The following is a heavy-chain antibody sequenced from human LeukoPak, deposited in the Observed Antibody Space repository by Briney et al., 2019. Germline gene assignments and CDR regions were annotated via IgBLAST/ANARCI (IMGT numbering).Heavy chain of an antibody. J-gene: IGHJ6*03. D-gene: IGHD5-24*01. V-gene: IGHV4-34*01. CDR1: GGSFSGYY. Sequence: SETLSLTCAVYGGSFSGYYWSWIRQPPGKGLEWIGEINRSGSTNYNPSLKSRVTISVDTSKNQFSLKLSSVTAADTAVYYCASLRRDGYNYYTYYYYYMDVWGKGTTVTVSS. CDR3: ASLRRDGYNYYTYYYYYMDV. CDR2: INRSGST.